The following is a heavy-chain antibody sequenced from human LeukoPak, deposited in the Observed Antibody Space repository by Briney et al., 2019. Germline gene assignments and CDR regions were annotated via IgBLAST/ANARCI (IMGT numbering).Heavy chain of an antibody. D-gene: IGHD3-10*01. CDR2: IYSGGST. V-gene: IGHV3-53*01. CDR3: SSMVRGVTYYLDY. J-gene: IGHJ4*02. CDR1: GFTVSSNY. Sequence: GGSLRLSCAASGFTVSSNYMSWVRQAPGKGLEWVSVIYSGGSTYYADSVKGRFTISRANSKNTLYLQMNSLRAEDTAVYYCSSMVRGVTYYLDYCGQGTLVTVSS.